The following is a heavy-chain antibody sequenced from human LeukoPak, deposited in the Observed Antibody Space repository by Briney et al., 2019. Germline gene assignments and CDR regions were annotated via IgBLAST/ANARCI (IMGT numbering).Heavy chain of an antibody. V-gene: IGHV1-8*01. CDR2: MNPNSGNT. Sequence: ASVKVSCKASGYTFTNYDINWVRQATGQGLEWMGWMNPNSGNTGYAQKFQGRVTMTRNTSISTAYMELSSLRSEDTAVYYCARGRYCSGGSCYPRGFDPWGQGTLVTVSS. D-gene: IGHD2-15*01. CDR3: ARGRYCSGGSCYPRGFDP. J-gene: IGHJ5*02. CDR1: GYTFTNYD.